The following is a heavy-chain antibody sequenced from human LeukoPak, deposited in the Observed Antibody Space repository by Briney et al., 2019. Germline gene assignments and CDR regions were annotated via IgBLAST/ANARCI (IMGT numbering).Heavy chain of an antibody. D-gene: IGHD3-10*01. CDR1: GFTFSGSA. V-gene: IGHV3-73*01. CDR3: TREWFGELIGLYYYGMDV. Sequence: PGGSLRLSCAASGFTFSGSAMHWVRRASGKGLEWFGRIRSKANSYATAYAASVRGRFTISRDDSKNTAYLQMNSLKTEDTAVYYCTREWFGELIGLYYYGMDVWGQGTTVTVSS. CDR2: IRSKANSYAT. J-gene: IGHJ6*02.